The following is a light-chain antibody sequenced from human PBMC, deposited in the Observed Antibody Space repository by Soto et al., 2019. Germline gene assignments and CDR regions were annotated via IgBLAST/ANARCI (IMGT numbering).Light chain of an antibody. CDR1: QSLVYSDGNTY. Sequence: DVVMTQSPLSLPVTLGQPASISCRSSQSLVYSDGNTYLSWFQQRPGQSPRRLIYKVSNRDSGVPDRFSGSGSGTEFTLKISRVEAEDVGVYYCMQNTHWPFTFGPGTKVDIK. V-gene: IGKV2-30*01. CDR3: MQNTHWPFT. CDR2: KVS. J-gene: IGKJ3*01.